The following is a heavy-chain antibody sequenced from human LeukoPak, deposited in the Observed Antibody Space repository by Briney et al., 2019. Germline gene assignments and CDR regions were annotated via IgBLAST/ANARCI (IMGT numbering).Heavy chain of an antibody. CDR1: GFTFSRYS. D-gene: IGHD5-18*01. J-gene: IGHJ4*02. CDR3: ARVPNTAGFYFDY. V-gene: IGHV3-21*01. Sequence: GGSLRLSCAASGFTFSRYSMNWVRQAPGKGLEWVSSISSSSSYIYYADSVKGRFTISRDNAKNSLYLQMNSLRAEDTAVYYCARVPNTAGFYFDYWGQGTLVTVSS. CDR2: ISSSSSYI.